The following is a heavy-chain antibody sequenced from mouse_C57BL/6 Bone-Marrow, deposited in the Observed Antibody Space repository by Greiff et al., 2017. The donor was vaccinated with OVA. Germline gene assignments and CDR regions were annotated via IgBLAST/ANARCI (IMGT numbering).Heavy chain of an antibody. CDR2: ICTGGGT. Sequence: VMLVESGPGLVAPSQCLSITCTVSGFSLTSYAISWVRQPPGKGLEWLGVICTGGGTNYNSALNSRLSISKDNSKSQVFLKMNSLQTDDTARYYCARKGYYGSLDYWGQGTTLTVSS. CDR1: GFSLTSYA. J-gene: IGHJ2*01. D-gene: IGHD1-1*01. V-gene: IGHV2-9-1*01. CDR3: ARKGYYGSLDY.